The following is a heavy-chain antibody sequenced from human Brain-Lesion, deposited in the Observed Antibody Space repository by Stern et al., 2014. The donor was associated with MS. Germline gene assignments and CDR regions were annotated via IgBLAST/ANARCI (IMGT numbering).Heavy chain of an antibody. CDR2: ISGRGGPH. Sequence: EVQLVESGGGLVQPGGSLRLSCAASGFSFSTYAMSWVRQTPGKGLQWVSVISGRGGPHYYADSVKARFTISRDNSKNTLYLQMDSLRADDTAVYYCAKWPHHIAVAGTRYFQHWGQGTLVTVSS. V-gene: IGHV3-23*04. CDR1: GFSFSTYA. D-gene: IGHD6-19*01. CDR3: AKWPHHIAVAGTRYFQH. J-gene: IGHJ1*01.